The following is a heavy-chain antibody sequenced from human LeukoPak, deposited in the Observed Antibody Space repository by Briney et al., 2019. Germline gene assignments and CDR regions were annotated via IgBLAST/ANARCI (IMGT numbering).Heavy chain of an antibody. J-gene: IGHJ4*02. CDR2: ISWNSGSI. CDR3: AKLRDIVVVAAAADFDY. D-gene: IGHD2-2*01. CDR1: GFTFDDYA. V-gene: IGHV3-9*01. Sequence: GGSLRLSCAASGFTFDDYAMHWVRQAPGKGLEWVSGISWNSGSIGYADSVKGRFTISRDNAKNTLYLQMNSLRAEDTAVYYCAKLRDIVVVAAAADFDYWGQGTLVTVSS.